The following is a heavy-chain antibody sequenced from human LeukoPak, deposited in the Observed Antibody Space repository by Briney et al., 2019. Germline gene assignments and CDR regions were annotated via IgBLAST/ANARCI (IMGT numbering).Heavy chain of an antibody. CDR1: GFTFSTYV. Sequence: GGSLRLYCAASGFTFSTYVMGWVRQAPGKGLEWVSAISGNGGSTNYAEFVTGRFTISRDNSKNTLYLQMNGLRAEDTAVYYCAKDDGGNLPTAFYIWGQGTTVTVSS. V-gene: IGHV3-23*01. CDR3: AKDDGGNLPTAFYI. D-gene: IGHD4-23*01. J-gene: IGHJ3*02. CDR2: ISGNGGST.